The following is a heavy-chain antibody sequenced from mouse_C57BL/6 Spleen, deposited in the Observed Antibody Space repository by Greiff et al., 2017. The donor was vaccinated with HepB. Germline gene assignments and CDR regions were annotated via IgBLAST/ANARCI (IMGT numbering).Heavy chain of an antibody. D-gene: IGHD2-5*01. CDR2: ISSGSSTI. CDR1: GFTFSDYG. Sequence: EVQVVESGGGLVKPGGSLKLSCAASGFTFSDYGMHWVRQAPEKGLEWVAYISSGSSTIYYADTVKGRFTISRDNAKNTLFLQMTSLRSEDTAMYYCARRAYYSNFYAMDYWGQGTSVTVSS. J-gene: IGHJ4*01. CDR3: ARRAYYSNFYAMDY. V-gene: IGHV5-17*01.